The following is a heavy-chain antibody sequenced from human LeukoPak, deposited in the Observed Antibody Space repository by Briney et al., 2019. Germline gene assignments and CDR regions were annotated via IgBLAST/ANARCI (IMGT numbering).Heavy chain of an antibody. D-gene: IGHD6-13*01. CDR3: ALKLGASSRGDAFDI. J-gene: IGHJ3*02. CDR2: TRNKANSYTT. CDR1: GFTFSDHY. Sequence: GGSLRLSCAASGFTFSDHYMDWVRQAPEKGLEWVGRTRNKANSYTTEYAASVKGRFTISRDDSKNSLYLQMNSLRAEDTAVYYCALKLGASSRGDAFDIWGQGTMVTVSS. V-gene: IGHV3-72*01.